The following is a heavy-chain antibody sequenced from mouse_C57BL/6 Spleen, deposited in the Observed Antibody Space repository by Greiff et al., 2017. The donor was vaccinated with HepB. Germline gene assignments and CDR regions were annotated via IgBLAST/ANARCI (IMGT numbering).Heavy chain of an antibody. Sequence: EVQVVESGEGLVKPGGSLKLSCAASGFTFSSYAMSWVRQTPEKRLEWVAYISSGGDYIYYADTVKGRFTISRDNARNTLYLQMSSLKSEDTAMYYCTRERAYDYGAWFAYWGQGTLVTVSA. V-gene: IGHV5-9-1*02. J-gene: IGHJ3*01. CDR3: TRERAYDYGAWFAY. CDR2: ISSGGDYI. D-gene: IGHD2-4*01. CDR1: GFTFSSYA.